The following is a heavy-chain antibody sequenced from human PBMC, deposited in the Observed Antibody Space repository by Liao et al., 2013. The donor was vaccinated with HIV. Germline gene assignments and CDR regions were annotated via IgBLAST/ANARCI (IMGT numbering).Heavy chain of an antibody. J-gene: IGHJ3*02. Sequence: QVQLQESGPGLVKPSETLSLTCTVSGGSISTYNWSWIRQPAGKGLEWIGRIYSSGTTNYNPSLKSRVTMSVDTSKNHISLKLSSVTAADTAVYYCAREEEASIFGAVIIWAGAFDIWGQGTKVTVSS. V-gene: IGHV4-4*07. CDR3: AREEEASIFGAVIIWAGAFDI. D-gene: IGHD3-3*01. CDR1: GGSISTYN. CDR2: IYSSGTT.